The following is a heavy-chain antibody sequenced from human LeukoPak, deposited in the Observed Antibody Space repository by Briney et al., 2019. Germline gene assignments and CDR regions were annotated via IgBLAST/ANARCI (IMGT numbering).Heavy chain of an antibody. CDR3: ARAPRDSSTMLDY. CDR1: GYTFTSYW. Sequence: GASVKVSCKASGYTFTSYWIQWVRQAPGQGLEWMGLINPNDGSTTYTHKFQGRVTMIRDTSTSTVYMDLSSLTSEDTAVYYCARAPRDSSTMLDYWGQGTLVTVSS. V-gene: IGHV1-46*01. CDR2: INPNDGST. J-gene: IGHJ4*02. D-gene: IGHD6-13*01.